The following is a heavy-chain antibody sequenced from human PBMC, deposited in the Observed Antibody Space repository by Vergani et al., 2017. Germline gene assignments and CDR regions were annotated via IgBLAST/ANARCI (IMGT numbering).Heavy chain of an antibody. D-gene: IGHD4/OR15-4a*01. CDR2: MDYSGST. Sequence: QVQLQESGPGLVKPSETLSLTCTVSGDSVISTDYHWGWIRQPPGKGLEWIGSMDYSGSTSYNPSLESRISISFETPKNQFSLRLTSVTAADTAVYYCASKRGACRAAYYHSYDFWGQGTLVGVSS. V-gene: IGHV4-39*01. J-gene: IGHJ4*02. CDR3: ASKRGACRAAYYHSYDF. CDR1: GDSVISTDYH.